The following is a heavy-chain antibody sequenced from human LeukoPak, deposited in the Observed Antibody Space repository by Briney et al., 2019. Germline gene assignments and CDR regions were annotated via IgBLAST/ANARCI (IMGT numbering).Heavy chain of an antibody. D-gene: IGHD3-22*01. V-gene: IGHV3-23*01. CDR1: GFTFCSYA. J-gene: IGHJ4*02. CDR3: AKDQKIVVVITHDY. Sequence: GGSLRLSCAASGFTFCSYAMSWVRQAPGKGLEWVSAISGSGGSTYYADSVKGRFTISRDNSKNTLYLQMNSLRAEDTAVYYCAKDQKIVVVITHDYWGQGTLVTVSS. CDR2: ISGSGGST.